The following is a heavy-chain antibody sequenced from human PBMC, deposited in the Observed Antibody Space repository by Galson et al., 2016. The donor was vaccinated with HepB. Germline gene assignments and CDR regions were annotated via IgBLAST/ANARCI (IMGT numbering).Heavy chain of an antibody. V-gene: IGHV3-64D*06. D-gene: IGHD3-9*01. CDR3: VKDGGGFDWFPPDAFDI. CDR1: GFSFSSYA. J-gene: IGHJ3*02. CDR2: ISSHGGST. Sequence: SLRLSCAASGFSFSSYAIHWVRQASGKGLEYVSAISSHGGSTYYADSVKGRITISRDNSKNTVYLQMSCLRAEDTAVYYCVKDGGGFDWFPPDAFDIWGQGTMVTVSS.